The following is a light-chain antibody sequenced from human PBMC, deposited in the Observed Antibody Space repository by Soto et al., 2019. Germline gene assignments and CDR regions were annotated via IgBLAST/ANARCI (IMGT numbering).Light chain of an antibody. CDR1: QSITRN. Sequence: EIVMTQSPATLSVSAGERATLSCRTSQSITRNLAWYQQSPGQAPRLLIYGASTRATGIPARFSGSGSGTEFTLTINSLQSEDLAVYYCQQYNNWPMWTFGQGTKVDI. V-gene: IGKV3-15*01. CDR3: QQYNNWPMWT. CDR2: GAS. J-gene: IGKJ1*01.